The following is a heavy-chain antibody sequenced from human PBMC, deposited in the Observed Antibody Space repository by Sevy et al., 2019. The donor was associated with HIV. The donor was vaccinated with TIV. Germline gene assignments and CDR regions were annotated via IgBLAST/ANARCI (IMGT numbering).Heavy chain of an antibody. V-gene: IGHV3-15*01. CDR3: TTDLGELNARDV. D-gene: IGHD3-10*01. CDR1: GFTFSNAW. J-gene: IGHJ6*04. CDR2: IKSKTDGGTK. Sequence: GGSLRLSCAASGFTFSNAWMSWVRQAPGKGLEWVGRIKSKTDGGTKHYTAPVKGRFTNSRDDSKKTLYLQMNSLKTEDTAVNYCTTDLGELNARDVWGKGTTVTVSS.